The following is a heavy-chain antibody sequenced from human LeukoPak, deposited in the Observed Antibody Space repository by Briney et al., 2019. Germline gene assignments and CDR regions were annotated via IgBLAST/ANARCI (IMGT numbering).Heavy chain of an antibody. CDR3: ARARIDY. V-gene: IGHV3-7*04. D-gene: IGHD1-14*01. J-gene: IGHJ4*02. CDR1: GFTVSSYW. Sequence: WGSLRLSCAASGFTVSSYWMSWVRQAPGKGLEWVANIKQDGSEKYYVDSVKGRFTISRDNAKNSLYLQMSSLRAEDTAVYYCARARIDYWGQGALVTVSS. CDR2: IKQDGSEK.